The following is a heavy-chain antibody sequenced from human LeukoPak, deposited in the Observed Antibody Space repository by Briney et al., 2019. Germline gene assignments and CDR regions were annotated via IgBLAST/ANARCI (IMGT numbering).Heavy chain of an antibody. CDR2: ISSSSSYI. CDR3: AREYGSGSYDGDY. CDR1: GFTFSSYS. Sequence: GGSLRLSCAASGFTFSSYSMNWVRQAPGKGLEWVSSISSSSSYIYYADSVKDRFTISRDNAKNSLYLQMNSLRAEDTAVYYCAREYGSGSYDGDYWRQGTLVTVSS. D-gene: IGHD3-10*01. J-gene: IGHJ4*02. V-gene: IGHV3-21*01.